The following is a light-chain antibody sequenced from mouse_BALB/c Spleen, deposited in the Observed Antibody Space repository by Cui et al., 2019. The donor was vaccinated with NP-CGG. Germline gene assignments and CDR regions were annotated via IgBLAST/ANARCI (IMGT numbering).Light chain of an antibody. CDR3: ALWYSNHWV. J-gene: IGLJ1*01. Sequence: QAVVPQASALTTSPGETVTLTCRSSTGAVTTSNYANWVQEKPDHLFTGLIGGTNNRAPGVPTRFSGSLIGDKAALTITGAQTEDEAIYFCALWYSNHWVFGGGTKVTVL. CDR1: TGAVTTSNY. CDR2: GTN. V-gene: IGLV1*01.